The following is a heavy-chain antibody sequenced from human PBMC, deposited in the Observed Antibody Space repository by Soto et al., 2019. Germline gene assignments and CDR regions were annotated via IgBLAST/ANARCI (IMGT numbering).Heavy chain of an antibody. CDR1: GFTFSSYR. J-gene: IGHJ5*02. Sequence: GGSLRLSCAASGFTFSSYRMNWVRQAPGKGLEWVSSISSSSSYIYYADSVKGRFTISRDNAKNSLYLQMNSLRAEDTAVYYCARERIQTLNWFDPWGQGTLVTVSS. CDR2: ISSSSSYI. V-gene: IGHV3-21*01. CDR3: ARERIQTLNWFDP. D-gene: IGHD5-18*01.